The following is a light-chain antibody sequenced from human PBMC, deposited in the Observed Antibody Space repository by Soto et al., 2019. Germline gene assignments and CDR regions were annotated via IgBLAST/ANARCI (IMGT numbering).Light chain of an antibody. CDR3: QQYNSWPPIT. V-gene: IGKV3-15*01. CDR2: GAS. J-gene: IGKJ5*01. CDR1: QSVSSTY. Sequence: ETVLTQSPGTLSLSPWERAILSCRASQSVSSTYLAWYQQKPGQAPRLVIYGASTRATGIPARFSGGGSGTEFTLTISSLQSEDFAVYYCQQYNSWPPITFGQGTRLEIK.